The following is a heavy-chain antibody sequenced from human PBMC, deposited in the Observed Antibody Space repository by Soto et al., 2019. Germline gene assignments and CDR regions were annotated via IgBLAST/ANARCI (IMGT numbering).Heavy chain of an antibody. CDR1: GFTFSSYA. CDR2: ISGSGGST. J-gene: IGHJ6*02. CDR3: AKVGYSSSSFGMDV. V-gene: IGHV3-23*01. D-gene: IGHD6-13*01. Sequence: EVQLLESGGGLVQPGGSLRLSCAASGFTFSSYAMSWVRQAPGKGLEWVSAISGSGGSTYYADSVKGRFTISRDNSKNTLYLQMNSLRADDTAVYDCAKVGYSSSSFGMDVGGQETTVTV.